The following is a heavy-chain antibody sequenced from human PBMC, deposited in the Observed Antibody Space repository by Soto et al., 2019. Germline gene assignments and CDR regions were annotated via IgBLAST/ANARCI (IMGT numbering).Heavy chain of an antibody. CDR2: INPNSGGT. CDR3: ARDEYSSSSGAFDI. V-gene: IGHV1-2*04. CDR1: GYTFTGYY. D-gene: IGHD6-6*01. J-gene: IGHJ3*02. Sequence: GASVKVSCKASGYTFTGYYMHWVRQAPGQGLEWMGWINPNSGGTNYAQKFQGWVTMTRGTSISTAYMELSRLRSDDTAVYYCARDEYSSSSGAFDIWGQGTMVTVSS.